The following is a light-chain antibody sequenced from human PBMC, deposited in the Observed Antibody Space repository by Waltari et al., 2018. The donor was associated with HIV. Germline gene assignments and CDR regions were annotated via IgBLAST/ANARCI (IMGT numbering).Light chain of an antibody. V-gene: IGLV1-44*01. J-gene: IGLJ2*01. CDR3: ATWDDTMSVV. CDR2: SND. Sequence: QSPLTQTPSMSGAPGQRVNISCSGGPSTLGSNSVHWYRQLPGTAPKLLIYSNDQRPSSVPVRFSGAKSATSAFLVISGLQSDDEADYYCATWDDTMSVVFGGGTRLTVL. CDR1: PSTLGSNS.